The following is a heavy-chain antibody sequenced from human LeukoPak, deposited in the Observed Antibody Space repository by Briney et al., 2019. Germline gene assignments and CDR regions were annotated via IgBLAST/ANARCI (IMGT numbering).Heavy chain of an antibody. V-gene: IGHV3-15*01. Sequence: GGSLRLSCAASGFTFSSYAMSWVRQAPGKGLEWVGRIKSKTDGGTTDYAAPVKGRFTISRDDSKNTLYLQMNSLKTEDTAVYYCTTQTAGTLDYWGQGTLVTVSS. CDR2: IKSKTDGGTT. D-gene: IGHD6-13*01. J-gene: IGHJ4*02. CDR1: GFTFSSYA. CDR3: TTQTAGTLDY.